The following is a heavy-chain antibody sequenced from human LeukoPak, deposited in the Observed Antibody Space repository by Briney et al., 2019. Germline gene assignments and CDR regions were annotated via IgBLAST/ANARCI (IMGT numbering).Heavy chain of an antibody. D-gene: IGHD3-10*01. CDR1: GYTFTSYG. Sequence: GASVKVSCKASGYTFTSYGISWVRQAPGQGLEWMGWISAYNGNTNYAQRLQGRVTMTTDTSTSTAYMELSSLRSEDTAVYYRASHRGARMGYYFDYWGQGTLVTVSS. CDR3: ASHRGARMGYYFDY. CDR2: ISAYNGNT. J-gene: IGHJ4*02. V-gene: IGHV1-18*01.